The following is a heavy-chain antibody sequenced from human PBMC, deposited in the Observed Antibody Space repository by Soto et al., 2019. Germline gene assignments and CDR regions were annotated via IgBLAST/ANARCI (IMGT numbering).Heavy chain of an antibody. D-gene: IGHD2-2*01. Sequence: SVKVSCKASGYTFTSYGISWVRQAPVQGLEWMGWISAYNGNTNYAQKLQGRVTMTTDTSTSTAYMELRSLRSDDTAVYYCAREYCSSTSCWGRNYYYGMDVWGQGTTVTVSS. J-gene: IGHJ6*02. V-gene: IGHV1-18*01. CDR3: AREYCSSTSCWGRNYYYGMDV. CDR2: ISAYNGNT. CDR1: GYTFTSYG.